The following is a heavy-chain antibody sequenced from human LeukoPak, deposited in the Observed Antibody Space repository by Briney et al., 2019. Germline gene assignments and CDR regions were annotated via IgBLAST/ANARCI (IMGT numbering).Heavy chain of an antibody. J-gene: IGHJ4*02. CDR3: AKCRDYGGNRGDFDY. CDR2: ISGSGGST. Sequence: PGRSLRLSCAASGFTFSSYAMSWVRQAPGKGLEWVSAISGSGGSTYYADSVKGRFTISRDNSKNTLYLQMNSLRAEDTAVYYCAKCRDYGGNRGDFDYWGQGTLVTVSS. V-gene: IGHV3-23*01. D-gene: IGHD4-23*01. CDR1: GFTFSSYA.